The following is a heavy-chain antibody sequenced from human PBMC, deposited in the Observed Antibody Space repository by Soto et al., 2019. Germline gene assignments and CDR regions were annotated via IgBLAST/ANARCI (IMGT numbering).Heavy chain of an antibody. Sequence: AETLSLTCTVSGGSISPYYWSWIRQPPGKGLEWIGFIYYSGRTSYNPSLKSRVTISVDTSKNQFSLNLSSVTAADTAVYYCARDLRFQGHDYADYLGYGMDVWGQGTTVTVSS. V-gene: IGHV4-59*01. CDR1: GGSISPYY. CDR2: IYYSGRT. CDR3: ARDLRFQGHDYADYLGYGMDV. J-gene: IGHJ6*02. D-gene: IGHD4-17*01.